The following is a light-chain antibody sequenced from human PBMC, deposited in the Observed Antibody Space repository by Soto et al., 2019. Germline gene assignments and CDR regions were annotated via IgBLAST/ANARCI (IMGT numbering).Light chain of an antibody. V-gene: IGLV6-57*01. Sequence: NFMLTQPHSVSESPGKTVTISCTRSSGSIATNYVQWYQQRPGSSPTTVISEDDQRPSGVPDRFSGSIDSSSNSASLTISGLKTEDEAVYYCQSHDSSNVVFGGGTQLTVL. CDR2: EDD. CDR1: SGSIATNY. J-gene: IGLJ2*01. CDR3: QSHDSSNVV.